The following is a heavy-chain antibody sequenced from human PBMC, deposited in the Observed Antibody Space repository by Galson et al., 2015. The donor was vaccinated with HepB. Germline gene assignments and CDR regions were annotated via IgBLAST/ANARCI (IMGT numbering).Heavy chain of an antibody. J-gene: IGHJ6*02. CDR2: IYYSEST. V-gene: IGHV4-39*01. CDR1: GGSISSSSYY. CDR3: ARRRRGYSYDYGMDV. D-gene: IGHD5-18*01. Sequence: DTLSLTCTASGGSISSSSYYWGWIRQPPGKGLEWIGSIYYSESTYYNPSLKSRVTISVDTSKNQFSLKLSSVTAADTAVNYCARRRRGYSYDYGMDVWGQGTTVTVSS.